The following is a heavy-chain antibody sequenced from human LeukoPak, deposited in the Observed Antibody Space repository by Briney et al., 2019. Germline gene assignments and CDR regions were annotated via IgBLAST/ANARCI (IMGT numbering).Heavy chain of an antibody. Sequence: GRSLRLSCAASGFTFRSYAMHWVRQAPGKGLEWVAIISYDGSNKYYADSVKGRFTLSRDNSKNMLYLQMNSLRAEDTAVYYCARENSYGSDNWFDPWGQGTLVTVSS. CDR3: ARENSYGSDNWFDP. CDR1: GFTFRSYA. V-gene: IGHV3-30-3*01. J-gene: IGHJ5*02. CDR2: ISYDGSNK. D-gene: IGHD5-18*01.